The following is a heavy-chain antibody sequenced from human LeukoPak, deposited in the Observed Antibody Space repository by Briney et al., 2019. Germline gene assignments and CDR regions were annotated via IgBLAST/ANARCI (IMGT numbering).Heavy chain of an antibody. D-gene: IGHD5-18*01. CDR2: INHSGST. J-gene: IGHJ4*02. CDR1: GGSFSGYY. V-gene: IGHV4-34*01. Sequence: SETLSLTCAVYGGSFSGYYWSWIRQPPGKGLEWIGEINHSGSTNYNPSLKSRVTISVDTSKNQFSLKLSSVTAADTAVYYCARGGHSYGNFDYWGQGTLVTVSS. CDR3: ARGGHSYGNFDY.